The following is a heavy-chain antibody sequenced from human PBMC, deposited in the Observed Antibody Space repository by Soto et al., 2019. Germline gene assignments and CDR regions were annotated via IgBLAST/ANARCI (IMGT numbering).Heavy chain of an antibody. CDR2: IYYSGST. D-gene: IGHD3-10*01. CDR3: ARHGGGETYYYGSGTHPGDAFDI. J-gene: IGHJ3*02. Sequence: LRETLSLTCTVSGGSISSYYWSWIRQPPGKGLEWIGYIYYSGSTNYNPSLKSRVTISVDTSKNQFSLKLSSVTAADTAVYYWARHGGGETYYYGSGTHPGDAFDIWGQGTMVTVSS. V-gene: IGHV4-59*08. CDR1: GGSISSYY.